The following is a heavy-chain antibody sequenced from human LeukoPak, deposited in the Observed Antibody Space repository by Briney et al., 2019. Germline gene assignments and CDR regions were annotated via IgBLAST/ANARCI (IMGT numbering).Heavy chain of an antibody. J-gene: IGHJ4*02. CDR2: IYPGDSVT. Sequence: GESLKISCKGSGYSFTSYWIGWVRQMPGKGLEWMGIIYPGDSVTRYSPSFQGQVTISADKSISTAYLQWSSLKASDTAMYYCARVPDYYDSSGYYDYWGQGTLVTVSS. CDR3: ARVPDYYDSSGYYDY. V-gene: IGHV5-51*01. CDR1: GYSFTSYW. D-gene: IGHD3-22*01.